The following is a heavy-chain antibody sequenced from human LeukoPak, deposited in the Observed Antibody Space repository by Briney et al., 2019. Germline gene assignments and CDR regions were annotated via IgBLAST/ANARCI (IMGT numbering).Heavy chain of an antibody. CDR2: INPNSGGT. Sequence: ASVKVSCKASGYTFTGYYMHWARQAPGQGLEWMGRINPNSGGTNYAQKFQGRVTMTRDTSISTAYMELSRLRSDDTAVYYCASIEVVVVIRDQRWLQSTLDYWGQGTLVTVSS. J-gene: IGHJ4*02. CDR1: GYTFTGYY. V-gene: IGHV1-2*06. CDR3: ASIEVVVVIRDQRWLQSTLDY. D-gene: IGHD3-22*01.